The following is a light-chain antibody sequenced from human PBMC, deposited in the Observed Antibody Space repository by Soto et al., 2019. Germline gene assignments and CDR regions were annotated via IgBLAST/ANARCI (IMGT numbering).Light chain of an antibody. V-gene: IGLV2-14*03. CDR3: SSYGASSTL. CDR1: SNDIGGYNY. CDR2: DVS. Sequence: QSALTQPASVSGSPGQWITIPCTGTSNDIGGYNYVSWYQQHPGKVPKLMIFDVSYRPSGISDRFSGSKSGNTASLTISGLQPEDEADYYCSSYGASSTLFGGGTKVTVL. J-gene: IGLJ2*01.